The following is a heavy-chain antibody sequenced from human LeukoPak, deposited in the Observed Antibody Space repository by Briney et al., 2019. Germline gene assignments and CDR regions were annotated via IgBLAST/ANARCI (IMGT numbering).Heavy chain of an antibody. CDR2: IYTSGST. Sequence: PSQTLSLTCTVSGGSISSGSYYWSWIRQPAGKGLEWIGRIYTSGSTNYNPSLKSRVTISVDTSKNQFSLKLSSVTAADTAVYYCASLARIAAAASRDGVVGNYWGQGTLVTVSS. J-gene: IGHJ4*02. CDR1: GGSISSGSYY. V-gene: IGHV4-61*02. CDR3: ASLARIAAAASRDGVVGNY. D-gene: IGHD6-13*01.